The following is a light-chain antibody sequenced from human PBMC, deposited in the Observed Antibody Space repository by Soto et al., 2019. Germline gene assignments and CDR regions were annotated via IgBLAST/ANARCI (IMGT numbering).Light chain of an antibody. CDR2: EIN. J-gene: IGLJ1*01. Sequence: QSVLTQPPSASGSPGQSVTISCTGTSSDVGAYDYVSWYQQRPGKAPKLMIYEINKRPSGVPDRFSGSKSGNTASLTVSGLQAEDEADYYCAAWDDSLNGPVFGTGTKVTV. CDR3: AAWDDSLNGPV. V-gene: IGLV2-8*01. CDR1: SSDVGAYDY.